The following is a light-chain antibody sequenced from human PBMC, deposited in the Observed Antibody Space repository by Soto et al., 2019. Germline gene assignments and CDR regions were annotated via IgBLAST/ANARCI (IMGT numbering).Light chain of an antibody. Sequence: EIVLTQSPGTLSLSPGERATLSCRASQSVTNYLTWYQQKPGQAPRLLIYDASNRAAGIPARFSGSGSGTDFTLTISSLEPEDFAVYYCQQRSNWLTFGGGTKVEIK. V-gene: IGKV3-11*01. CDR1: QSVTNY. CDR3: QQRSNWLT. CDR2: DAS. J-gene: IGKJ4*01.